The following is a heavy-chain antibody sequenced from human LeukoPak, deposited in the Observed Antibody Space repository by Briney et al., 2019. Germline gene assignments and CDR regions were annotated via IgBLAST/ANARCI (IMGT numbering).Heavy chain of an antibody. D-gene: IGHD5-12*01. CDR1: GGSITSSY. V-gene: IGHV4-4*07. J-gene: IGHJ4*02. CDR2: IHASGNP. Sequence: SETLSLTCTVSGGSITSSYWSWIRQSAGKGLEWIGRIHASGNPKFNPSLKSRVTMSVDTSKNQFSLKLTSVTAADTAVYYCARGTYDLNYWGQGILVTVSS. CDR3: ARGTYDLNY.